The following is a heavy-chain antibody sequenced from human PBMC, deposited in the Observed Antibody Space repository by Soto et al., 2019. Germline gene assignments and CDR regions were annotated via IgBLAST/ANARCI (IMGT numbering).Heavy chain of an antibody. Sequence: QVQLVESGGGVVQPGRSLRLSCAASGFTFSSYVMHWVRQAPGKGLEWVALMSYDGSRRYYGESVMGRFTISRDNSKNTLFLQIKSLSTEDTAIYYCERDSMFSGYANWSFDLWGRGTLTTVSS. CDR1: GFTFSSYV. J-gene: IGHJ2*01. CDR2: MSYDGSRR. D-gene: IGHD3-22*01. V-gene: IGHV3-30-3*01. CDR3: ERDSMFSGYANWSFDL.